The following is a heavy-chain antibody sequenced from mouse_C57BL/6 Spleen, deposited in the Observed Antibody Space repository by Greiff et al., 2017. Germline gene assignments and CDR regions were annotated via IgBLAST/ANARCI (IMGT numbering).Heavy chain of an antibody. Sequence: EVQLQQSGTVLARPGASVKMSCKTSGYTFTSYWMHWVKQRPGQGLEWIGAIYPGNSDTSYNQKLKGKAKLTAVTSASTAYMELSSLTNEDSAVYYCTNYYYGSSPWVAYWGQGTLVTVSA. J-gene: IGHJ3*01. CDR1: GYTFTSYW. CDR3: TNYYYGSSPWVAY. D-gene: IGHD1-1*01. CDR2: IYPGNSDT. V-gene: IGHV1-5*01.